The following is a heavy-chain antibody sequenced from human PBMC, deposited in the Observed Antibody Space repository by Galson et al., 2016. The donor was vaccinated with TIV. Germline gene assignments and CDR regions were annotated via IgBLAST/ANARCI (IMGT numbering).Heavy chain of an antibody. CDR1: GFSFSTRGVG. D-gene: IGHD4-17*01. Sequence: PALVKPTQTLTVTCTFSGFSFSTRGVGVGWIRQPPGKALEWLALISWDDDKRYSTSLKSRLTISKDTSKNQVGLTMTNMDPVDTATYFCAHSRTHDYGDTIYHYGLDVWGQGTTVTVSS. V-gene: IGHV2-5*02. CDR2: ISWDDDK. CDR3: AHSRTHDYGDTIYHYGLDV. J-gene: IGHJ6*02.